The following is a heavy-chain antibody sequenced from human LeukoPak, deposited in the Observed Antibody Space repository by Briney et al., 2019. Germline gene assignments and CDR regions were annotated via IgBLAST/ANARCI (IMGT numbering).Heavy chain of an antibody. Sequence: PSQTLSLTCAFSVGSISSGGYSWSWIRQPPGKGLEWIGYIYHSGSTYYNPSLKSRVTISVDRSKNQFSLKLSSVTAADTAVYYCASALLWFGESVWFDPWGQGTLVTVSS. CDR3: ASALLWFGESVWFDP. CDR2: IYHSGST. D-gene: IGHD3-10*01. V-gene: IGHV4-30-2*01. J-gene: IGHJ5*02. CDR1: VGSISSGGYS.